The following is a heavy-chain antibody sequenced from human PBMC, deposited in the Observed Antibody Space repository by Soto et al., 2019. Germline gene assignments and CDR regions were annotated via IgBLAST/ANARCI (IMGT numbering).Heavy chain of an antibody. CDR1: GGSISSGGYY. J-gene: IGHJ4*02. CDR2: IYYSGST. CDR3: ARADSSGSYYGLAY. Sequence: QVQLQESGPGLVKPSQTLSLTCTVSGGSISSGGYYWSWIRQHPGKGLEWIGYIYYSGSTYYNPSLKSRLTISVDTFKNQFSLKLSSVTAADTAVYYCARADSSGSYYGLAYWGQGTLVTVSS. D-gene: IGHD3-10*01. V-gene: IGHV4-31*03.